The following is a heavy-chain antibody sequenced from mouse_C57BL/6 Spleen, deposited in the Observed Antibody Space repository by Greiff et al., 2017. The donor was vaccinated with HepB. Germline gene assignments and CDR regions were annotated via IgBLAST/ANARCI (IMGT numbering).Heavy chain of an antibody. J-gene: IGHJ2*01. CDR3: ARTPDYDGYYFDY. Sequence: QVQLQQSGPELVKPGASVKISCKASGYAFSSSWMNWVKQRPGKGLEWIGRIYPGDGDTNYNGKFKGKATLTADKSSSTAYMQLSSLTSEDSAVYFCARTPDYDGYYFDYWGQGTTLTVSS. D-gene: IGHD2-4*01. V-gene: IGHV1-82*01. CDR1: GYAFSSSW. CDR2: IYPGDGDT.